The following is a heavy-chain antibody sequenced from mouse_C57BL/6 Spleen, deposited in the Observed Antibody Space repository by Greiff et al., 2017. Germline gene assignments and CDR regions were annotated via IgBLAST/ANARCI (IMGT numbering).Heavy chain of an antibody. Sequence: EVQLQQSGPELVKPGASVKIPCKASGYTFTDYYMDWVKQSPGKSLEWIGEINPNNGGTIYNQKFKGKATLTVDKSSSTAYMELRSLTSEDTAVYYCARGNYGSCGWFDYWGQGTMVTVSA. CDR2: INPNNGGT. CDR1: GYTFTDYY. J-gene: IGHJ3*01. D-gene: IGHD2-1*01. V-gene: IGHV1-18*01. CDR3: ARGNYGSCGWFDY.